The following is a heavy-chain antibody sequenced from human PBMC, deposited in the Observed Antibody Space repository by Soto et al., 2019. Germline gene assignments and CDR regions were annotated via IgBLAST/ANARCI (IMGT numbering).Heavy chain of an antibody. V-gene: IGHV4-39*01. CDR3: ARQNFDWLLFDY. D-gene: IGHD3-9*01. Sequence: QLQLQESGPGLVKPSETLSLTCTVSGGSISSSSYYWGWIRQPPGKGLEWIGSIYYSGSTYYNPSLKSRVTISVDTSKNQFSLKLSSVTAADTAVYYCARQNFDWLLFDYWGQGTLVTVSS. J-gene: IGHJ4*02. CDR1: GGSISSSSYY. CDR2: IYYSGST.